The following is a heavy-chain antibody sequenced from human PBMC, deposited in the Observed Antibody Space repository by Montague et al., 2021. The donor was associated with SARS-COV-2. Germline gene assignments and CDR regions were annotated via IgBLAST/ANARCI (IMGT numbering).Heavy chain of an antibody. CDR2: IYSGGST. Sequence: SLRLSCAASGFTVSSNYMSWVRQAPGKGLEWVSVIYSGGSTYYADSVKGRFTISRHNSKNTLYLQMNSLRAEDTAVYYCARDNGDYEGDYYYGMDVWAKGPRSPSP. CDR1: GFTVSSNY. CDR3: ARDNGDYEGDYYYGMDV. V-gene: IGHV3-53*04. D-gene: IGHD4-17*01. J-gene: IGHJ6*02.